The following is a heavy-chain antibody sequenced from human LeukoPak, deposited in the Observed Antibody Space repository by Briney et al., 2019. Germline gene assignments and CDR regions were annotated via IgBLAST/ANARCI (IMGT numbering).Heavy chain of an antibody. J-gene: IGHJ3*02. V-gene: IGHV3-23*01. D-gene: IGHD2-21*02. CDR2: ISGSGGST. Sequence: GGSLRLSCAASGFTFSSYAMSWVRQAPGKGLEWVSAISGSGGSTYYADSVKGRFTISRDNSKNTLYLQMNSLRAEDTAVYYCAKDLAYCGGDCYSRGAFDIWGQGTMVTVSS. CDR3: AKDLAYCGGDCYSRGAFDI. CDR1: GFTFSSYA.